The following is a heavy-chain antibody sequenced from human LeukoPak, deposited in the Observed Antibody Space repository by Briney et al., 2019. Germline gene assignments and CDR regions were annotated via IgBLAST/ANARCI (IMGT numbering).Heavy chain of an antibody. V-gene: IGHV3-23*01. J-gene: IGHJ5*01. CDR3: AKDRPNYYGSNGHYYRRDGDS. D-gene: IGHD3-22*01. CDR1: GFTFSTYA. Sequence: GGSLRLSCAASGFTFSTYAMSWVRQAPGKGLEWVSAISSSGDVTYYAGSVKGRFTISRDNSKNTLYPQMDNLRAEDTAVYYCAKDRPNYYGSNGHYYRRDGDSWGQGTLVTVSS. CDR2: ISSSGDVT.